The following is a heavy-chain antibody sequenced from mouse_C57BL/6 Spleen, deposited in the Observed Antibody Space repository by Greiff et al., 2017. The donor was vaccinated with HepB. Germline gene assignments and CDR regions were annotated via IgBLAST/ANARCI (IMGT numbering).Heavy chain of an antibody. CDR1: GYTFTSYW. Sequence: VQGVESGAELVKPGASVKMSCKASGYTFTSYWITWVKQRPGQGLEWIGDIYPGSGSTNYNEKFKSKATLTVDTSSSTAYMQLSSLTSEDSAVYYCARAYYGTWYFDVWGTGTTVTVSS. V-gene: IGHV1-55*01. CDR3: ARAYYGTWYFDV. CDR2: IYPGSGST. J-gene: IGHJ1*03. D-gene: IGHD2-10*01.